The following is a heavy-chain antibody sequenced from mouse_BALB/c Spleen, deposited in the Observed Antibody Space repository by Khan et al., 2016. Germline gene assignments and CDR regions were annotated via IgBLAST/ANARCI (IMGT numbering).Heavy chain of an antibody. Sequence: QIQLVQSGPELKKPGETVKISCKASGYTFTNYGMNWVKQAPGKGLKWMGWINTYTGETTYADDFKGRFAFSLDTSASTAYLQINNLKKVNRATYFCARRRGYVSAVDYWGQGTSVTVSS. CDR1: GYTFTNYG. J-gene: IGHJ4*01. D-gene: IGHD2-2*01. CDR3: ARRRGYVSAVDY. CDR2: INTYTGET. V-gene: IGHV9-1*02.